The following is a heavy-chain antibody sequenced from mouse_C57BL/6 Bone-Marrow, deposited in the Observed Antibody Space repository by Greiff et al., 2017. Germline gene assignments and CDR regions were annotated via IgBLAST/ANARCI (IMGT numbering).Heavy chain of an antibody. CDR2: IDPSDSYT. Sequence: QVQLQQPGAELVMPGASVKLSCKASGHTFTSYWMHWVKQRPGQGLEWIGEIDPSDSYTNYNQKFKGKSTLTVDKSSSTAYMQLSSLTSEDSAVYYCARLRYYGSHDYWGQGTTLTVSS. CDR1: GHTFTSYW. V-gene: IGHV1-69*01. D-gene: IGHD1-1*01. CDR3: ARLRYYGSHDY. J-gene: IGHJ2*01.